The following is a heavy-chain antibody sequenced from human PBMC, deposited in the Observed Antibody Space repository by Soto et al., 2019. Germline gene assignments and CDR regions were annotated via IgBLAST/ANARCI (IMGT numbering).Heavy chain of an antibody. CDR3: ARLGGYYQSLDT. D-gene: IGHD3-22*01. CDR1: GGSIDSYY. V-gene: IGHV4-59*08. J-gene: IGHJ5*02. Sequence: SETLSLTCTVSGGSIDSYYWTWIRQPPGKGLEWIGYVYYTGTTTYSPSLKSRVTTSVDTSMNQISLKLSSVTAADTAFYYCARLGGYYQSLDTWXQGTLVTVSS. CDR2: VYYTGTT.